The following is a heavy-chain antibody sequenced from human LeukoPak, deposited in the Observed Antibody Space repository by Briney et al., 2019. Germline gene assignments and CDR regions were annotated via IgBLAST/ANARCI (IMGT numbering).Heavy chain of an antibody. V-gene: IGHV3-21*01. CDR1: GFTFSSYN. Sequence: GGSLRLSRAASGFTFSSYNMNWVRQAPGKGLEWVSSINSNSNYIYYADSVKGRFIISRDNAKNSLYLQMNSLRAEDTAVYYCARGGDSSRKTSYYFDSWGQGTLVTVSS. J-gene: IGHJ4*02. D-gene: IGHD6-13*01. CDR2: INSNSNYI. CDR3: ARGGDSSRKTSYYFDS.